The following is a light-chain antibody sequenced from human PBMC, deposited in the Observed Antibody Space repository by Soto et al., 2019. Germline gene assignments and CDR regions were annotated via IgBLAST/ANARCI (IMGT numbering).Light chain of an antibody. J-gene: IGLJ1*01. V-gene: IGLV1-40*01. Sequence: SVLTQPPSVSGAPGQGVTISCTGSSSNIGAPYDVHWYQHLPGTAPKLLIYANINRPSGVPDRFSGSKSGTSASLAITGLQAEDEAEYYCQSYDSGLSGYVFGTGTKVTVL. CDR3: QSYDSGLSGYV. CDR2: ANI. CDR1: SSNIGAPYD.